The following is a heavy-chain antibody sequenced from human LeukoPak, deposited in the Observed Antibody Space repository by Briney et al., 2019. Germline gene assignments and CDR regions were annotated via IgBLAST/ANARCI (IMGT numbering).Heavy chain of an antibody. J-gene: IGHJ4*02. CDR2: ISSRSTYI. Sequence: KSGGSLRLSCAASGFTFISYSMTWVRQAPGKGLEWVSSISSRSTYIYYADSLKSRFTTSRDYAKNLLYLQMNSLRAEDTAVYYCARNIEGYKLYNFDSWGQGTLVTVSS. D-gene: IGHD5-24*01. CDR1: GFTFISYS. V-gene: IGHV3-21*01. CDR3: ARNIEGYKLYNFDS.